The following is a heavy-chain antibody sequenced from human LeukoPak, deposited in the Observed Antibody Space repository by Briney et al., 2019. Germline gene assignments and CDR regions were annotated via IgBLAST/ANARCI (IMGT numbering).Heavy chain of an antibody. CDR1: GFTFSSYW. Sequence: GGSLRLSCAASGFTFSSYWMSWVRQAPGKGLEWVANIKQDGSEKYYVDSVKGRFTISRDNAKNSLYLQMNSLRAEDTAVYYCARGPPDSYYYDSSGSRVYFDYWGQGTLVTVSS. V-gene: IGHV3-7*01. CDR3: ARGPPDSYYYDSSGSRVYFDY. D-gene: IGHD3-22*01. CDR2: IKQDGSEK. J-gene: IGHJ4*02.